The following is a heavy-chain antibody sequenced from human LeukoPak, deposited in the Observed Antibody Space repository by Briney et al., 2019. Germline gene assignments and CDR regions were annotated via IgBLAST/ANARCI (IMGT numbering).Heavy chain of an antibody. CDR2: ISAYNGNT. Sequence: GASVKVSCKASGYTFTSYGSSWVRQAPGQRLEWMGWISAYNGNTNYAQKLQGRVTMTTDTSTSTAYMELRGLRSDDTAVYYCARPHLEDIVVVPAARYAFDIWGQGTMVTVSS. V-gene: IGHV1-18*01. D-gene: IGHD2-2*01. J-gene: IGHJ3*02. CDR3: ARPHLEDIVVVPAARYAFDI. CDR1: GYTFTSYG.